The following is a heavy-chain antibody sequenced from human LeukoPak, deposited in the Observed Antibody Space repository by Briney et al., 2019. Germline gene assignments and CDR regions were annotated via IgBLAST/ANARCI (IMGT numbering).Heavy chain of an antibody. Sequence: ASVKVSCKASGYTFTSYGISWVRQAPGQGLEWMGWISAYNGNTNYAQKLQGRVTMTTDTPTSTAYMELRSLRSDDTAVYYCARDLAGDIVVVPAAPTGIWGQGTMVTVSS. V-gene: IGHV1-18*01. D-gene: IGHD2-2*01. CDR3: ARDLAGDIVVVPAAPTGI. CDR2: ISAYNGNT. CDR1: GYTFTSYG. J-gene: IGHJ3*02.